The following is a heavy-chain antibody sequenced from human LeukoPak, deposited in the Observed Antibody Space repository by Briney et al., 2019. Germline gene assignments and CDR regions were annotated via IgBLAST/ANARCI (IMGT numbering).Heavy chain of an antibody. Sequence: PSETLSLTCTVSGGSVSSGSYYWSWIRQPPGQGLEWIGYIYYSGSTNYNPSLKSRVTISVDTSKNQFSLKLSSVTAADTAVYCCARDSCGGGSCYPGYWGQGTLVTVSS. D-gene: IGHD2-15*01. CDR1: GGSVSSGSYY. V-gene: IGHV4-61*01. CDR2: IYYSGST. CDR3: ARDSCGGGSCYPGY. J-gene: IGHJ4*02.